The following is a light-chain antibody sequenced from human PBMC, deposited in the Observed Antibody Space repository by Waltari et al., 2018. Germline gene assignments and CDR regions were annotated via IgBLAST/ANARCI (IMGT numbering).Light chain of an antibody. V-gene: IGKV3-15*01. CDR1: QSVSSN. CDR2: GAS. Sequence: EIVMTQSPPTLSGSPGESATRTGRASQSVSSNLAWYQQKPGQAPRLLIYGASPRATVIPARFSGSGSGTEFTLTISSLQSEDFAVYYCQQYNNWPPLAFGQGTKVEIK. J-gene: IGKJ1*01. CDR3: QQYNNWPPLA.